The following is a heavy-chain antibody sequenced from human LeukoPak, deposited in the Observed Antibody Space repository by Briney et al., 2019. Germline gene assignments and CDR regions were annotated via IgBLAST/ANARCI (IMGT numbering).Heavy chain of an antibody. J-gene: IGHJ4*02. Sequence: SETLSLTCTVSGGSISSSSYYWGWIRQPPGKGLEWIGYIYYSGSTNYNPSLKSRVTISIDTSKNQFSLRLTSVTAADTAVYFCATLVSTRYYFDYWGQGTLVTVSS. D-gene: IGHD5/OR15-5a*01. CDR3: ATLVSTRYYFDY. V-gene: IGHV4-61*05. CDR1: GGSISSSSYY. CDR2: IYYSGST.